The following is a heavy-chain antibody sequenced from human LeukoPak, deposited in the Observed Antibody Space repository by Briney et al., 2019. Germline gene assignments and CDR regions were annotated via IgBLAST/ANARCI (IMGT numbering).Heavy chain of an antibody. V-gene: IGHV1-69*13. D-gene: IGHD2-21*02. Sequence: ASVKVSCEASGYTFTSYGISWVRQAPGQGLEWMGGIIPIFGTANYAQKFQGRVPITADESTSTAYMELSSLRSEDTAVYYCASSPYHCGGDCYLPFDYWGQGTLVTVSS. CDR1: GYTFTSYG. CDR2: IIPIFGTA. CDR3: ASSPYHCGGDCYLPFDY. J-gene: IGHJ4*02.